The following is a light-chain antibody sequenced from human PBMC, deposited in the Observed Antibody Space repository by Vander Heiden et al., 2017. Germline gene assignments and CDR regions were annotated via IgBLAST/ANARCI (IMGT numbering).Light chain of an antibody. V-gene: IGKV3-15*01. Sequence: EIVMTQSPATLSVSPGERATLSCRASQSVSSNLAWYQQKPGQAPRLLIYGASSRANGSPDRFSGSGSGKEFTLTSSSRQSEDFAVYYWHQYNTLNSFGHGTKVDIK. CDR3: HQYNTLNS. CDR2: GAS. J-gene: IGKJ3*01. CDR1: QSVSSN.